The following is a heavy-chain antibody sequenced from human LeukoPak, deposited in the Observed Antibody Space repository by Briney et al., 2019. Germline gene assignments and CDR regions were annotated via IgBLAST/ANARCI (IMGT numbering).Heavy chain of an antibody. CDR1: GFTFGSYW. D-gene: IGHD1-7*01. Sequence: GGSLRFSCAASGFTFGSYWMSWVRQAPGKGPEWVSTISGSVGTTYYADSVKGRFTISRDNSKNMLYLQMNSLRADDTAVYYCATVNYDYYYYVMDVWGQGTTLTVSS. CDR3: ATVNYDYYYYVMDV. CDR2: ISGSVGTT. V-gene: IGHV3-23*01. J-gene: IGHJ6*02.